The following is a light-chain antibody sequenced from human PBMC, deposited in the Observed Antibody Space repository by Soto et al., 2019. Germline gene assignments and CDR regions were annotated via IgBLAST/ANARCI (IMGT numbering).Light chain of an antibody. Sequence: DIPLTQSPSSLSASVGDRVTITCRASQAISSYLAWYQQKPGKVPELLIYATSTLQSGAPSRFSGSGSGTDFTLTISSLQPEDVATYYCHKYNHAPTFDGGTKVEIK. CDR3: HKYNHAPT. V-gene: IGKV1-27*01. CDR2: ATS. CDR1: QAISSY. J-gene: IGKJ4*01.